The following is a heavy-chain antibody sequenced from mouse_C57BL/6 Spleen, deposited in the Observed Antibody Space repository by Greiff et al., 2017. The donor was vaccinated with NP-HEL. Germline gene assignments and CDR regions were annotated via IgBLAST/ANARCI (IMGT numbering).Heavy chain of an antibody. CDR2: INYDGSST. Sequence: EVQRVESEGGLVQPGSSMKLSCTASGFTFSDYYMAWVRQVPEKGLEWVANINYDGSSTYYLDSLKSRFIISRDNAKNILYLQMSSLKSEDTATYYCAREGTAQATVYFDYWGQGTTLTVSS. J-gene: IGHJ2*01. CDR3: AREGTAQATVYFDY. V-gene: IGHV5-16*01. CDR1: GFTFSDYY. D-gene: IGHD3-2*02.